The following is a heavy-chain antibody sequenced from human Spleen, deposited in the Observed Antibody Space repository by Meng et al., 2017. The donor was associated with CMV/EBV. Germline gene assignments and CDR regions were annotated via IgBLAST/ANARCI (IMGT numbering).Heavy chain of an antibody. V-gene: IGHV4-31*02. CDR2: IYYSGST. J-gene: IGHJ6*02. CDR1: SISSGGYY. D-gene: IGHD2-2*01. Sequence: SISSGGYYWSWIRQHPGKGLEWIGYIYYSGSTYYNPSLKSRVTISVDTSKNQFSLKLSSVTAADTAVYYCARGDIVVVPAAVYGMDVWGQGTTVTV. CDR3: ARGDIVVVPAAVYGMDV.